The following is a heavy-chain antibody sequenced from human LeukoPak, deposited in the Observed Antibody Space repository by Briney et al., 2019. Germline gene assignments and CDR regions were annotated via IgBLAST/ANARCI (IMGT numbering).Heavy chain of an antibody. V-gene: IGHV4-34*01. D-gene: IGHD6-19*01. CDR3: ARGVQGTIAVAGTGWFDP. CDR2: INHSGST. Sequence: PSETLSLTCAVYGGSFSGYYWSWIRQPPGKGLEWIGEINHSGSTNYNPSLKSRVTISVVTSKNQFSLKLSSVTAADTAVYYCARGVQGTIAVAGTGWFDPWGQGTLVTVSS. CDR1: GGSFSGYY. J-gene: IGHJ5*02.